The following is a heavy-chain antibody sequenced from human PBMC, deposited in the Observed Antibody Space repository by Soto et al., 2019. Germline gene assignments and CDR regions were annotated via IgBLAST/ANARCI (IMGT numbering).Heavy chain of an antibody. V-gene: IGHV4-59*02. CDR1: GGSVSSHF. CDR3: AREGQMLFYFEMDA. Sequence: SLTSSPSGGSVSSHFWSWIRRTPGKPLEWIGYVMHNGNTHYNPSFTSRVKISVDLSKNEFSLMLRSVTAADTALYYCAREGQMLFYFEMDARGQGTQVTVAS. CDR2: VMHNGNT. D-gene: IGHD3-22*01. J-gene: IGHJ6*02.